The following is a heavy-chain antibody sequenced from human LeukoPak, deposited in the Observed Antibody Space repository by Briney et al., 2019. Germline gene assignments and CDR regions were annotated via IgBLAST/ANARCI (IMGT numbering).Heavy chain of an antibody. CDR1: GCTISSYG. CDR3: AKARYSGRAQLVFFDF. CDR2: ISSDGSKL. D-gene: IGHD1-26*01. J-gene: IGHJ4*02. V-gene: IGHV3-30*18. Sequence: GGSLRLSCAASGCTISSYGMHWVRQAPGKGLEWVAVISSDGSKLYYVDSVKGRFTISRDISKNNLYLEMNNVRSEDTAVYYCAKARYSGRAQLVFFDFWGQGTLVTVSA.